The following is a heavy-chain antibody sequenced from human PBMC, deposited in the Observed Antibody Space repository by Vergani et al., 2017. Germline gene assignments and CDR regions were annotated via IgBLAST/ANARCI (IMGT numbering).Heavy chain of an antibody. CDR1: GGSFTSYH. V-gene: IGHV4-34*01. Sequence: QVQLQQWGGGLLKPSETLSLTCVVNGGSFTSYHWTWLRQSPGEGLEWVGAIDHTGRPDYNPSLKSRITMSVDKSRNQFSLTLNSVTATDTAIYFCARVNTETNGHLYYYYYMDVWGQGTAVTVS. CDR2: IDHTGRP. CDR3: ARVNTETNGHLYYYYYMDV. J-gene: IGHJ6*03. D-gene: IGHD4-11*01.